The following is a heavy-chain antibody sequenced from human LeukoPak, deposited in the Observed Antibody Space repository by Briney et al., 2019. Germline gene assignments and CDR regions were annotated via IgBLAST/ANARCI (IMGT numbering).Heavy chain of an antibody. CDR1: GFTFSSYG. J-gene: IGHJ4*02. CDR2: ISYDGSNK. V-gene: IGHV3-30*18. Sequence: GRSLRLSCAASGFTFSSYGMHWVRQAPGKGLEWVAVISYDGSNKYYADSVKGRFTISRDNSKNTLYLQMNSLRAEDTAVYYCAKDPKGTAVAGFDYWGQGTLVTVSS. CDR3: AKDPKGTAVAGFDY. D-gene: IGHD6-19*01.